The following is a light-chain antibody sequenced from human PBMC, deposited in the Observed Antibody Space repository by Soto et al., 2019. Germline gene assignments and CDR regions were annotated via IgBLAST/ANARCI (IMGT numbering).Light chain of an antibody. CDR3: QQYKTYPT. V-gene: IGKV1-5*01. Sequence: DIQMTQSPSTLSASVGDRVTITCRASQSISTWLVWYQQKPGKAPKVLIYDASSLQSGVPSRFSGHGSGTDFTLPISSLQPDDSAIYYCQQYKTYPTFGQGTKLEIK. CDR1: QSISTW. CDR2: DAS. J-gene: IGKJ2*01.